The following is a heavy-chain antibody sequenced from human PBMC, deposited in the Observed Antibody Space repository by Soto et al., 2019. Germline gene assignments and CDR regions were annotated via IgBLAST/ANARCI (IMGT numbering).Heavy chain of an antibody. CDR1: GFTFNTYG. CDR2: IWYAGSNK. J-gene: IGHJ4*02. CDR3: ASGTVHFDY. V-gene: IGHV3-33*01. D-gene: IGHD4-17*01. Sequence: QVQLMESGGGVVQHGRSLRLSCTASGFTFNTYGIHWVRQAPGKGLERVAVIWYAGSNKYYADSMKGRFTISRDNSKNTLYLQMNSLRAEDTAVYYCASGTVHFDYWGQGTLVTVSS.